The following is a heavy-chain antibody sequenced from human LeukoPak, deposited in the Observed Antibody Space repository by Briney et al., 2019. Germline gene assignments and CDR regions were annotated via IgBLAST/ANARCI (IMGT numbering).Heavy chain of an antibody. Sequence: SETLSLTCTVSGGSIRSSSYYWSWIRQPPGKGLEWIGYIYYSGSTNYNPSLKSRVTISVDTSKNQFSLKLSSVTAADTAVYYCASSTQTWLEFIFDYWGQGTLVTVSS. J-gene: IGHJ4*02. V-gene: IGHV4-61*01. CDR3: ASSTQTWLEFIFDY. D-gene: IGHD6-19*01. CDR1: GGSIRSSSYY. CDR2: IYYSGST.